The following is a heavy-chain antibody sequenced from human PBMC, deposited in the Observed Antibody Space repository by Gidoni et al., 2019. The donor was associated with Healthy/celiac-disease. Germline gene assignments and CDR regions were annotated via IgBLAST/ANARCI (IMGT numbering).Heavy chain of an antibody. Sequence: QLQLQESGPGLVEPSETLSLTCTVSGCSISSSSYYLGWIRQPLGKGLEWIGSIYYSGSTYYNPSLKSRVTISVDTSKNQFSLKLSSVTAADTAVYYCAREGSPYDIVVVVAATRYNWFDPWGQGTLVTVSS. V-gene: IGHV4-39*02. D-gene: IGHD2-15*01. CDR1: GCSISSSSYY. CDR3: AREGSPYDIVVVVAATRYNWFDP. CDR2: IYYSGST. J-gene: IGHJ5*02.